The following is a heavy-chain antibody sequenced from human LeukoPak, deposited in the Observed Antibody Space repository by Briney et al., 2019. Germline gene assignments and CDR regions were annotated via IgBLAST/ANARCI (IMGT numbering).Heavy chain of an antibody. J-gene: IGHJ6*03. D-gene: IGHD6-6*01. CDR1: GGTFSSYA. V-gene: IGHV1-69*05. CDR3: ARGVEYSSSSARYYYYYYMDV. Sequence: SVKVSCKASGGTFSSYAISWVRQAPGQGLEWMGGIIPIFGTANYAQKFQGRVTITTDESTSTAYMELGSLRSEDTAVYYCARGVEYSSSSARYYYYYYMDVWGKGTTVTVSS. CDR2: IIPIFGTA.